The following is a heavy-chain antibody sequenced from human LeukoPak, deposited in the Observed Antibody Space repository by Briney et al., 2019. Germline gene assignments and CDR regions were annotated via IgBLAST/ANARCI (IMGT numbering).Heavy chain of an antibody. Sequence: GGSLRLSCAASGFTFSSYAMSWVRQAPGKGLEWVSTISGSGGSTYYADSVKGRFTISRDNSKNTVYLQMSSLRVEDTAVYYCAKTRGYCSGGSCYSDYWGLGTLVTVSS. CDR2: ISGSGGST. CDR3: AKTRGYCSGGSCYSDY. D-gene: IGHD2-15*01. J-gene: IGHJ4*02. V-gene: IGHV3-23*01. CDR1: GFTFSSYA.